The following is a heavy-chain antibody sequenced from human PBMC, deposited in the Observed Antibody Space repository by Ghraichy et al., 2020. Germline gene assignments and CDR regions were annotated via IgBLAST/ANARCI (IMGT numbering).Heavy chain of an antibody. V-gene: IGHV4-59*01. CDR1: GGSISSYY. CDR3: AREGYCSGGSCYSGVANWFDP. D-gene: IGHD2-15*01. Sequence: SLTCTVSGGSISSYYWSWIRQPPGKGLEWIGYIYYSGSTNYNPSLKSRVTISVDTSKNQFSLKLSSVTAADTAVYYCAREGYCSGGSCYSGVANWFDPWGQGTLVTVSS. CDR2: IYYSGST. J-gene: IGHJ5*02.